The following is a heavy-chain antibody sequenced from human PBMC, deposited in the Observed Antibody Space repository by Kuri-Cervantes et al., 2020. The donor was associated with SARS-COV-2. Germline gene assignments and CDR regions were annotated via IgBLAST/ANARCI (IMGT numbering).Heavy chain of an antibody. Sequence: GESLTLSCAASGVTFSSYGMHWVRQAPGKVLEWVAVIWYDGSNEYYADSVKGQSTISRDNSKNTLYLQMNSLRAENTAVYYCARDLPYYYDSSGYYFDYWGQGTLVTVSS. V-gene: IGHV3-33*08. D-gene: IGHD3-22*01. CDR3: ARDLPYYYDSSGYYFDY. CDR1: GVTFSSYG. CDR2: IWYDGSNE. J-gene: IGHJ4*02.